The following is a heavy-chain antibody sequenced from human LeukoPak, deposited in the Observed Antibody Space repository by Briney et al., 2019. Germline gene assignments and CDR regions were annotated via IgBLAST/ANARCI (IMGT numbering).Heavy chain of an antibody. CDR2: IYYSGST. D-gene: IGHD6-19*01. V-gene: IGHV4-39*07. J-gene: IGHJ4*02. CDR1: GGSISSSSYY. CDR3: ASGGLECSSGWYAWNYFDY. Sequence: SETLSLTCTVSGGSISSSSYYWGWIRQPPGKGLEWIGSIYYSGSTYYNPSLKSRVTISVDRSKKQFFLKLSSVTAADTAAYYCASGGLECSSGWYAWNYFDYWGQGTLVTVSS.